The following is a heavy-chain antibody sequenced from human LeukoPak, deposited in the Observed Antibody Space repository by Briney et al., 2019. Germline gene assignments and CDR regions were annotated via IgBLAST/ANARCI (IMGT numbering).Heavy chain of an antibody. V-gene: IGHV1-18*01. CDR3: ARDRFPRPYCGGDCYGLNY. CDR2: ISAYNGNT. J-gene: IGHJ4*02. D-gene: IGHD2-21*02. Sequence: ASVNVSCKASGYTFTSYGISWVRQAPGQGLEWMGRISAYNGNTNYAQKLQGRATMTTDTSTSTAYMELRSLRSDDTAVYYCARDRFPRPYCGGDCYGLNYWGQGTLVTVSS. CDR1: GYTFTSYG.